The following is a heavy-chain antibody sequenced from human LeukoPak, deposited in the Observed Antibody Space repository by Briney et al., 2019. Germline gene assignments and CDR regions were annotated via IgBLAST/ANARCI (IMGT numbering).Heavy chain of an antibody. J-gene: IGHJ1*01. Sequence: GGSLRLSCTASGFTLGDYAMSWFRQAPGKGLEWVGFIRSKAYGGTTEYAASVKGRFSISRDDSKSIAYLQMNSLKTEDTAVYYCTRDEVGYYDILTGYRTAYFQHWGQGTLVTVSS. CDR1: GFTLGDYA. CDR2: IRSKAYGGTT. D-gene: IGHD3-9*01. V-gene: IGHV3-49*03. CDR3: TRDEVGYYDILTGYRTAYFQH.